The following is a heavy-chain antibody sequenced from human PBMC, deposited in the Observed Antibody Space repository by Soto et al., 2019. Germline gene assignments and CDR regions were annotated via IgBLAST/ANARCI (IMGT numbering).Heavy chain of an antibody. D-gene: IGHD5-12*01. J-gene: IGHJ2*01. CDR2: IIPIFGTA. CDR3: ASGGRRDGYNRGQYFDL. Sequence: ASVKVSCKASGGTFSSYAISWVRQAPGQGLEWMGGIIPIFGTANYAQKFQGRVTITADESTSTAYMELSSLRSEDTAVYYCASGGRRDGYNRGQYFDLWGRGTLVTVSS. CDR1: GGTFSSYA. V-gene: IGHV1-69*13.